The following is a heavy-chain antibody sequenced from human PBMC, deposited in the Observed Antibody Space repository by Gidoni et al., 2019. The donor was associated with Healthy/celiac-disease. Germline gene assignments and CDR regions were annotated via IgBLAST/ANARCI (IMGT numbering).Heavy chain of an antibody. CDR1: GFTFSSYA. V-gene: IGHV3-30-3*01. D-gene: IGHD2-2*01. Sequence: QVQLVESGGGVVQPGRSLRLSCAASGFTFSSYAMHWVRQAPGKGLAWVAVISYDGSNKYYADSVKGRFTISRDNSKNTLYLQMNSLRAEDTAVYYCARARDIVVVPAALPSNGAFDIWGQGTMVTVSS. CDR3: ARARDIVVVPAALPSNGAFDI. CDR2: ISYDGSNK. J-gene: IGHJ3*02.